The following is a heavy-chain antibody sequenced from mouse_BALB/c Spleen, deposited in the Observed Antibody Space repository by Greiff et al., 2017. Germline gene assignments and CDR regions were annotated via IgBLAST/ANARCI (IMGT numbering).Heavy chain of an antibody. CDR3: ARHGALGREFAY. V-gene: IGHV5-2*01. CDR2: INSDGGST. J-gene: IGHJ3*01. CDR1: EYEFPSHD. D-gene: IGHD4-1*01. Sequence: LMESGGGLVHPGVSLKLSCESNEYEFPSHDMSWVRKTPEKRLELVAAINSDGGSTYYPDTMERRFIISRDNTKKTLYLQMSSLRSEDAALYYCARHGALGREFAYWGQGTLVTVSA.